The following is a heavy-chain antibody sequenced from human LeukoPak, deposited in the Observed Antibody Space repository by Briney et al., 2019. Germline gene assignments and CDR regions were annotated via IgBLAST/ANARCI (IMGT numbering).Heavy chain of an antibody. J-gene: IGHJ4*02. CDR1: GGSISTYY. Sequence: PSETLSLTCTVSGGSISTYYWRWIRQPPGKGLEWIGYISYSGSTNYNPSLKSRVTISVDTSKNQFSLKLNSVTPADTAVYYCARYIWGSYPTFEDYWGQGSLVTVSS. D-gene: IGHD3-16*02. CDR3: ARYIWGSYPTFEDY. V-gene: IGHV4-59*01. CDR2: ISYSGST.